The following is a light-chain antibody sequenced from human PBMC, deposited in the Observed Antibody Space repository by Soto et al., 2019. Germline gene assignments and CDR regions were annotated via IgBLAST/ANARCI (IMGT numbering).Light chain of an antibody. CDR1: QTINRSF. CDR2: GAS. CDR3: QQYGNVPRT. V-gene: IGKV3-20*01. J-gene: IGKJ1*01. Sequence: EIVLTQSPGTLSLSPGERATLSCRASQTINRSFLAWYQHKPGQAPRLLICGASSRATGIPDRFSGSGSGTDFILSISRLEPEDFAVYYCQQYGNVPRTFGQGTKVEIK.